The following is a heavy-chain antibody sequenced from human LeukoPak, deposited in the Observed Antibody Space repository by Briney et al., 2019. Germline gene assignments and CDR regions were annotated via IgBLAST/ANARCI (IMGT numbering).Heavy chain of an antibody. CDR1: GFTFSSYA. CDR2: ISGSGGST. V-gene: IGHV3-23*01. J-gene: IGHJ4*02. D-gene: IGHD2-2*01. Sequence: GGSLRLSCAASGFTFSSYAMSWVRQAPGKGLEWVSAISGSGGSTYYTDSVKGRFTISRDNSKNTLYLQMNSLRAEDTAVYYCAKLPPPYCSSTSCPDYWGQGTLVTVSS. CDR3: AKLPPPYCSSTSCPDY.